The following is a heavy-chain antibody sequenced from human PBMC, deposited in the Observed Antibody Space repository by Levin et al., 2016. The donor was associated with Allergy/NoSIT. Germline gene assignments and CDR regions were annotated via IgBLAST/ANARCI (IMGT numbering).Heavy chain of an antibody. Sequence: GGSLRLSCTTSGFTFGDYGVNWFRQAPGKGLEWVGFIRTKTYSGTTAYAASVTGRFTISRDDSKNTAYLQMDSLRIEDTAMYYCARDQGYWGRGTLVTVSS. CDR2: IRTKTYSGTT. J-gene: IGHJ4*02. V-gene: IGHV3-49*03. CDR1: GFTFGDYG. CDR3: ARDQGY.